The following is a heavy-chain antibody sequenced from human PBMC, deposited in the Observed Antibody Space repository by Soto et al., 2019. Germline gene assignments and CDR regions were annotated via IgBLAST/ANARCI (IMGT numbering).Heavy chain of an antibody. D-gene: IGHD2-15*01. J-gene: IGHJ2*01. CDR1: GFTFSSYA. CDR3: AKVYCSGGSCYLSYWYFDL. Sequence: EVQLLESGGGLVQPGGSLRLSCAASGFTFSSYAKSWVRQAPGKGLEWVSAISGSGGSTYYADSVKGRFTISRDNSKNTLYLQMNSLRAEDTAVYYCAKVYCSGGSCYLSYWYFDLWGRGTLVTVSS. CDR2: ISGSGGST. V-gene: IGHV3-23*01.